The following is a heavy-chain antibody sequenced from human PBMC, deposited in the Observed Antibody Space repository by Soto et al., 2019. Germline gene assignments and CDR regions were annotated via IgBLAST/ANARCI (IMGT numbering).Heavy chain of an antibody. J-gene: IGHJ5*02. D-gene: IGHD6-19*01. CDR3: ARDSYSLSQWVGNWFDP. CDR2: ISSSGSTI. V-gene: IGHV3-11*01. Sequence: PGGSLRLSCAASGFTFSDYYMSWIRQAPGKGLEWVSYISSSGSTIYYADSVKGRFTISRDNAKNSLYLQMNSLRAEDTAVYYCARDSYSLSQWVGNWFDPWGQGTLVTVSS. CDR1: GFTFSDYY.